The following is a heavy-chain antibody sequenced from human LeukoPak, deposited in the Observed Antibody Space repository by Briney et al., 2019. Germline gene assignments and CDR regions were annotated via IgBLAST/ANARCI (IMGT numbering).Heavy chain of an antibody. Sequence: PGGSLRLSCAASGFTFDDYAMHWVRQAPGKGLGWVSGISWNSGSIGYADSVKGRFTISRDNAKNSLYLQMNSLRAEDTALYYCAKDIDRRYFDWFTNWGQGTLVTVSS. J-gene: IGHJ4*02. CDR2: ISWNSGSI. D-gene: IGHD3-9*01. CDR3: AKDIDRRYFDWFTN. V-gene: IGHV3-9*01. CDR1: GFTFDDYA.